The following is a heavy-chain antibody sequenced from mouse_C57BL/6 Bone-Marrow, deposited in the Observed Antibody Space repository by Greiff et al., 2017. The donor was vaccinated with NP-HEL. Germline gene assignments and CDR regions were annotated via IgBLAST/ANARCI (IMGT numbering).Heavy chain of an antibody. CDR2: ISSGSSTI. Sequence: EVQLKESGGGLVKPGGSLKLSCAASGFTFSDYGMHWVRQAPEKGLEWVAYISSGSSTIYYADTVKGRFTISRDNAKNTLFLQMTSLRSEDTAMYYCARKPHYAMDYWGQGTSVTVSS. CDR3: ARKPHYAMDY. V-gene: IGHV5-17*01. D-gene: IGHD6-1*01. CDR1: GFTFSDYG. J-gene: IGHJ4*01.